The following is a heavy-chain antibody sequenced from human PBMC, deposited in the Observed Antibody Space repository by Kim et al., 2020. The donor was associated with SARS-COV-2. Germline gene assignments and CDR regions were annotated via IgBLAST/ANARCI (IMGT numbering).Heavy chain of an antibody. CDR3: ARDGLDYGDSFDN. CDR2: IKQDGSEK. V-gene: IGHV3-7*03. Sequence: GGSLRLSCAASGFNFSSYWMSWVRQAPGKGLEWVANIKQDGSEKYYVDSVKGRFTISRDNAKNSLYLQMNSLRAEDTAVYYCARDGLDYGDSFDNWGQGTMVTVSP. D-gene: IGHD4-17*01. J-gene: IGHJ4*02. CDR1: GFNFSSYW.